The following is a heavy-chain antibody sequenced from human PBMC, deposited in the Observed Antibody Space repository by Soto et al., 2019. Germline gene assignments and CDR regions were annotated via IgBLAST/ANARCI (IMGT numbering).Heavy chain of an antibody. Sequence: GASVKVSCKVSGYTLTKLSMHWVRQAPGKGLEWMGGFDPEDGKTIYAEKFQGRVAMTEDISIDTAYMELSSLGSEDTALYYCAIGTTRESSGLMDYWGLGTLVTVYS. CDR1: GYTLTKLS. CDR2: FDPEDGKT. J-gene: IGHJ4*02. D-gene: IGHD6-19*01. CDR3: AIGTTRESSGLMDY. V-gene: IGHV1-24*01.